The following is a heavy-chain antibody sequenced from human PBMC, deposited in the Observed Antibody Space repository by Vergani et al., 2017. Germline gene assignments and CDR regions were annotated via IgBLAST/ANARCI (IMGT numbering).Heavy chain of an antibody. CDR2: ISGSGHTK. J-gene: IGHJ3*01. CDR1: GFTFSDYY. CDR3: VRERAPFDAFDV. V-gene: IGHV3-11*04. Sequence: QVQLVESGGGLVKPGGSLRLSCAASGFTFSDYYMTWIRQAPGKGLEWISYISGSGHTKYYADSVKGRFAISRDNAKNSLYLQMNNLRVEDTAVYHCVRERAPFDAFDVWGQGTMVTVSS.